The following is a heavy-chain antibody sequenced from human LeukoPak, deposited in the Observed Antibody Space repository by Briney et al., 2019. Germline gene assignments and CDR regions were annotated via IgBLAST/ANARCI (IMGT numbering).Heavy chain of an antibody. CDR3: AKGFREGCSSTSCYATPFFDY. Sequence: GGSLRLSCAASGFTFSSYAMSWVRQAPGKGLEWVSAISGSGGSTYYADPMKGRFTISRDNSKNTLYLQMNSLRAEDTAVYYCAKGFREGCSSTSCYATPFFDYWGQGTLVTVSS. V-gene: IGHV3-23*01. CDR2: ISGSGGST. CDR1: GFTFSSYA. D-gene: IGHD2-2*01. J-gene: IGHJ4*02.